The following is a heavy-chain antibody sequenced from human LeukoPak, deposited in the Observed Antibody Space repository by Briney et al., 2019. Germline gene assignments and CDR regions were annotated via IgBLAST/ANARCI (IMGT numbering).Heavy chain of an antibody. CDR1: GFTFSSYG. J-gene: IGHJ4*02. D-gene: IGHD3-22*01. V-gene: IGHV3-30*18. Sequence: GGSLRLSCAASGFTFSSYGMHWVRQAPGKGLEWVAVISYDGSNKYYADSVKGRFTISRDNSKNTLYLQMNSLRAEDTAVYYCAKDHKPPYYYDSSGYSDYWGQGTLVTVSS. CDR3: AKDHKPPYYYDSSGYSDY. CDR2: ISYDGSNK.